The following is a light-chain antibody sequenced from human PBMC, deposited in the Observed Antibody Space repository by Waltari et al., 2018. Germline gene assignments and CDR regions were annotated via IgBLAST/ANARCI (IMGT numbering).Light chain of an antibody. CDR1: SSHVGSYKL. CDR3: SSYAGNRSVV. J-gene: IGLJ2*01. V-gene: IGLV2-23*02. Sequence: QSALTQPASVSGSPGQSNTVSCTGTSSHVGSYKLISWYQQHPGKAPKLLIFEVSQLPSGISNRFSGSKSGNTASLTVSGIQAEDGADYYCSSYAGNRSVVFGGGTKLTVL. CDR2: EVS.